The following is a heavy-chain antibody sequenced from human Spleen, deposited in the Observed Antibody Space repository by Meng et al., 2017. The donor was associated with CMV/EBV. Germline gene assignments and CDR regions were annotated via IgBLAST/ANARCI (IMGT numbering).Heavy chain of an antibody. Sequence: DDVSSNSAALHWIRQSPSRGLEWLGKTYHRSEWYNDYAVSVKSRVTINPDTSKNQISLQLKSVTPEDTAVYYCARVSGGYHYGTFDYWGQGTLVTVSS. CDR3: ARVSGGYHYGTFDY. CDR2: TYHRSEWYN. D-gene: IGHD5-18*01. J-gene: IGHJ4*02. CDR1: DDVSSNSAA. V-gene: IGHV6-1*01.